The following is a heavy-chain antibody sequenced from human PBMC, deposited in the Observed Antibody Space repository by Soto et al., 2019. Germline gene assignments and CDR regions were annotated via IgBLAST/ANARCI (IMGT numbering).Heavy chain of an antibody. V-gene: IGHV1-69*01. CDR3: ARGTYYDFWSGYYTDYYYGMDV. CDR2: IIPIFGTA. CDR1: GGTFSSYA. Sequence: QVQLVQSGAEVKKPGSSVKVSCKASGGTFSSYAISWFRQAPGQGLEWMGGIIPIFGTANYAQKFQGRVTITADESTSTAYMELSSLRSEDTAVYYCARGTYYDFWSGYYTDYYYGMDVWGQGTTVTVSS. J-gene: IGHJ6*02. D-gene: IGHD3-3*01.